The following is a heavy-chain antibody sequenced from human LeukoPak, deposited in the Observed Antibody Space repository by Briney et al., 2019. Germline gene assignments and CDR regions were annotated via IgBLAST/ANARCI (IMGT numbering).Heavy chain of an antibody. D-gene: IGHD3-22*01. CDR3: ASTNDSSGHDAFDI. V-gene: IGHV1-69*05. Sequence: ASVKVSCKASGGTFSSYAISWVRQAPGQGLEWMGRIIPIFGTANYAQKFQGRVTITTDESTSTAYMELSSLRSEDTAVYYCASTNDSSGHDAFDIWGQGTMVTVSS. J-gene: IGHJ3*02. CDR1: GGTFSSYA. CDR2: IIPIFGTA.